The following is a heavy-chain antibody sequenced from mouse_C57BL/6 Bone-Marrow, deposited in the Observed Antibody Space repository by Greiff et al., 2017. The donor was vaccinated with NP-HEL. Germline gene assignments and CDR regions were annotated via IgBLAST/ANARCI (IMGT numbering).Heavy chain of an antibody. CDR1: GYEFSNYW. CDR3: ARGAY. CDR2: IYPGDGDT. Sequence: VQLKQSGAELVKPGASVKISCKASGYEFSNYWMNWVKQRPGKGLEWIGQIYPGDGDTNYNGKFKDKATLTADKSSSTAYMQLSRLTSEDSSVYFCARGAYWGQGTLVTVSA. J-gene: IGHJ3*01. V-gene: IGHV1-80*01.